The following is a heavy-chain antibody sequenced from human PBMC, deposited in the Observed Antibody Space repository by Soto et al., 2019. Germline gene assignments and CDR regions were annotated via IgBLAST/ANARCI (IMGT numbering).Heavy chain of an antibody. V-gene: IGHV3-23*01. D-gene: IGHD2-2*01. CDR3: AKAGYCVSTSCYFPFDY. Sequence: GGSLRLSCAASEFTFSTHAMTWVRQAPGKGLEWVSSISGSGGSTYYADSVKGRFTISRDNSKNTLYLQMNSLRAEDAALYSCAKAGYCVSTSCYFPFDYWGQGTLVTVSS. CDR1: EFTFSTHA. CDR2: ISGSGGST. J-gene: IGHJ4*02.